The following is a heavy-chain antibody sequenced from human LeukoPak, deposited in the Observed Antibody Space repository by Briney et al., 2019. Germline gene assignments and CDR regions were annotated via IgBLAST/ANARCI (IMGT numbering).Heavy chain of an antibody. Sequence: SETLSLTCTVSGASVNSYYWDWIRQPPGKGLEWIGCISDSGRTYYNPSLKSRVTISLGTSNNQFPLRLTSVTAADSAMYYCTKGYYEPFDSWGQGTLVTVSS. CDR2: ISDSGRT. V-gene: IGHV4-59*02. CDR3: TKGYYEPFDS. CDR1: GASVNSYY. D-gene: IGHD3-22*01. J-gene: IGHJ4*02.